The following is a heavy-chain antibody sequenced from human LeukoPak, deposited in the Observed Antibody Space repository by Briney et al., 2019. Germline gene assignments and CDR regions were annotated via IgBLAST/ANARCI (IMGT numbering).Heavy chain of an antibody. CDR2: IYYSGST. V-gene: IGHV4-59*01. D-gene: IGHD5-12*01. CDR3: ARRGYSGSLDY. CDR1: GGSISSYY. J-gene: IGHJ4*02. Sequence: SETLSLTCTVSGGSISSYYWSWIRQPPGKGLEWIGYIYYSGSTNYNPSLKSRVTISVDTPKNQFSLKLSSVTAADTAVYYCARRGYSGSLDYWGQGTLVTVSS.